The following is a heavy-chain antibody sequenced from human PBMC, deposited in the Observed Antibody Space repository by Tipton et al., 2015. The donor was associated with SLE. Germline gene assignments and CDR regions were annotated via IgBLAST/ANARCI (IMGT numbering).Heavy chain of an antibody. D-gene: IGHD3-10*01. CDR1: GFTFSSYA. CDR2: ISYDGSNK. V-gene: IGHV3-30*04. J-gene: IGHJ6*02. Sequence: SLRLSCAASGFTFSSYAMHWVRQAPGKGLEWVAVISYDGSNKYYADSVKGRFTISRDNSKSTLYLQMNSLRAEDTAVYYCAKDSLSNYYGSGRDTMDVWGQGTTVTVSS. CDR3: AKDSLSNYYGSGRDTMDV.